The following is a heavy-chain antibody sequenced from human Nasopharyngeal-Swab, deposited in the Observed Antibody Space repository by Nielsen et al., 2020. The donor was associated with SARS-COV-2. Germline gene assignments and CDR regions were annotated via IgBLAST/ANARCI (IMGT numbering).Heavy chain of an antibody. D-gene: IGHD3-16*01. V-gene: IGHV3-7*03. CDR1: GFSFDNYW. J-gene: IGHJ4*02. CDR2: IKQDGSEE. Sequence: GGSLRLSCAGSGFSFDNYWMSWVRQAPGKGLEWMANIKQDGSEEYYVDSVKGRFTISRDNAKRSVYLQMHSLRAKDTAVYYCARDVWGPDYWGQGILVTVSS. CDR3: ARDVWGPDY.